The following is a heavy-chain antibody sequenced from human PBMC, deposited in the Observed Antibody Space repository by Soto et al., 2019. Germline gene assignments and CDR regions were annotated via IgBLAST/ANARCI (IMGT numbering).Heavy chain of an antibody. D-gene: IGHD4-17*01. CDR3: ARDHTYGGNSGFDY. CDR2: ISSSSRYI. CDR1: GFTFSSYS. Sequence: GGSLRLSCAASGFTFSSYSMNWVRQPPGKGLEWVSSISSSSRYIYYADSVKGRFTISRDNAKNSLYLQMNSLRAEDTAVYYCARDHTYGGNSGFDYWGQGTLVTVSS. J-gene: IGHJ4*02. V-gene: IGHV3-21*01.